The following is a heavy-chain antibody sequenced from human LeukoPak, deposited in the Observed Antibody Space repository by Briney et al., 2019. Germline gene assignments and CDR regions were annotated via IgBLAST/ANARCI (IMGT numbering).Heavy chain of an antibody. CDR3: ARNDILTGCLEY. J-gene: IGHJ4*02. CDR2: INPSGANT. D-gene: IGHD3-9*01. V-gene: IGHV1-46*01. CDR1: GYTFTNFY. Sequence: VASVKVSCKTSGYTFTNFYMHWVRQAPGQGLEWMGIINPSGANTGYAQKFQGRVTITADESTSTAYMELSSLRSEDTAVYYCARNDILTGCLEYWGQGTLVTVSS.